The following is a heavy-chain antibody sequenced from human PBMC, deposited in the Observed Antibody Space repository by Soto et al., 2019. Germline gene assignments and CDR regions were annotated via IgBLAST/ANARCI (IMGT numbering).Heavy chain of an antibody. CDR3: TAPASAATGCRPPQNLDQ. V-gene: IGHV1-69*09. J-gene: IGHJ4*02. D-gene: IGHD2-2*01. Sequence: QVQLVQSGAEVKKPESSLKVSCKTSGGTFVRHVISWVRQAPGQGPEWMGKINPLSGIPNYAQKFQDRVTSPADTESSTADMELSRRRADDTAVNYWTAPASAATGCRPPQNLDQWGQGNEVSVPS. CDR1: GGTFVRHV. CDR2: INPLSGIP.